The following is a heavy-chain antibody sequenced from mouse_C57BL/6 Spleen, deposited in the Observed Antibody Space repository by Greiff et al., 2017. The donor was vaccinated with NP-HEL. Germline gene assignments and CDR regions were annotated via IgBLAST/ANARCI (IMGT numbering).Heavy chain of an antibody. J-gene: IGHJ4*01. Sequence: QVQLQQSGAELARPGASVKLSCKASGYTFTSYGISWVKQRTGQGLEWIGEIYPRSGNTYYNEKFKGKATLTADKSPSTAYMELRSLTSEDSAVYFCARHWDDYAMDYWGQGTSVTVSS. CDR2: IYPRSGNT. V-gene: IGHV1-81*01. CDR1: GYTFTSYG. D-gene: IGHD4-1*01. CDR3: ARHWDDYAMDY.